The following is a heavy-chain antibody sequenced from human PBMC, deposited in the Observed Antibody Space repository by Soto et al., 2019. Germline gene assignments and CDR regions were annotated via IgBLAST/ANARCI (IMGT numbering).Heavy chain of an antibody. V-gene: IGHV4-4*07. D-gene: IGHD5-18*01. CDR3: ASDHTGYYYGMDV. CDR1: GGSIISYY. CDR2: IYTSGST. Sequence: SETLSLTCTVSGGSIISYYCICIRHPSGKGLEWIGRIYTSGSTNYNPSLKSRVTMSVDTSKNQFSLKLSSVTAADTAVYYCASDHTGYYYGMDVWGQGTTVTVSS. J-gene: IGHJ6*02.